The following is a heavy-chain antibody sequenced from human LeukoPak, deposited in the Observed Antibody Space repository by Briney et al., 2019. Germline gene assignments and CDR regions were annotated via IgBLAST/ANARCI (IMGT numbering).Heavy chain of an antibody. V-gene: IGHV4-39*01. CDR2: IYYSGIT. D-gene: IGHD2-2*01. CDR1: GGSISSSNYY. J-gene: IGHJ4*02. CDR3: ARLLIYCSSTSCHFDY. Sequence: PSETLSLTCTVSGGSISSSNYYWGWIRQPPGKGLEWIGSIYYSGITYYNPSLKSRVTISVDTSNNQFFLKLSSVTAADTAMYYCARLLIYCSSTSCHFDYWGQGTLVTVSS.